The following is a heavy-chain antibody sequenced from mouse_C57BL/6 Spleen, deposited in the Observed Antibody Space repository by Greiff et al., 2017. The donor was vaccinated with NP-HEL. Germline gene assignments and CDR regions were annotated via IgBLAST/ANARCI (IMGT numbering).Heavy chain of an antibody. J-gene: IGHJ2*01. Sequence: QVQLQQSGAELVRPGTSVKVSCKASGYAFTNYLIEWVKQRPGQGLEWIGVINPGSGGTNYNEKFKGKATLTADKSSSTAYMQLSSLTSEDTAVYFCARSLYYYLDYWGQGTTLTVSS. D-gene: IGHD1-1*01. CDR3: ARSLYYYLDY. V-gene: IGHV1-54*01. CDR1: GYAFTNYL. CDR2: INPGSGGT.